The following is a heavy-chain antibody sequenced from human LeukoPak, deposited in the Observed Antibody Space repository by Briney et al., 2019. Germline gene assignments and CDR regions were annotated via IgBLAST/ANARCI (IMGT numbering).Heavy chain of an antibody. V-gene: IGHV1-69*06. Sequence: ASVKVSFKASGGTFSSYAISWVRQAPGQGREGVGGIIPIFGTANYAQKFQGRVTITADKSTSTAYMELSSLRSEDTAVYYCARVEAVAAAFDYWGQGTLVTVSS. J-gene: IGHJ4*02. CDR3: ARVEAVAAAFDY. D-gene: IGHD6-19*01. CDR1: GGTFSSYA. CDR2: IIPIFGTA.